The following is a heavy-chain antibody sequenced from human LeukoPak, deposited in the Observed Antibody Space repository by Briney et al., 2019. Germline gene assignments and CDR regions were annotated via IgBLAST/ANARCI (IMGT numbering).Heavy chain of an antibody. D-gene: IGHD6-13*01. CDR1: GYSISSGYY. Sequence: SETLSLTCTVSGYSISSGYYWGWIRPPPGKGLEWIGSIYHSGSTYYNPSLKSRVTISVDTSKNQFSLKLSSVTAADTAVYYCARATVAAAAPGGYWGQGTLVTVSS. V-gene: IGHV4-38-2*02. CDR2: IYHSGST. J-gene: IGHJ4*02. CDR3: ARATVAAAAPGGY.